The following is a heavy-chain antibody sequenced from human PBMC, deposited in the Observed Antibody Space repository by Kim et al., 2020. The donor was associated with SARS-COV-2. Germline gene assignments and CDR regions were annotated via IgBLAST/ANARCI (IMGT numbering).Heavy chain of an antibody. CDR1: GGSFSGYY. CDR3: ARAPNYYGSGSYRHRFDY. Sequence: SETLSLTCAVYGGSFSGYYWSWIRQPPGKGLEWIGEINHSGSTNYNPSLKSRVTISVDTSKNQFSLKLSSVTAADTAVYYCARAPNYYGSGSYRHRFDYWGQGTLVTVSS. CDR2: INHSGST. D-gene: IGHD3-10*01. J-gene: IGHJ4*02. V-gene: IGHV4-34*01.